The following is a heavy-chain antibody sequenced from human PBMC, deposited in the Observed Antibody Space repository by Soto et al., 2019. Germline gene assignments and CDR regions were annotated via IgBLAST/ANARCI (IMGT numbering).Heavy chain of an antibody. D-gene: IGHD2-8*01. V-gene: IGHV1-2*04. Sequence: ASMKVSCKASGYSFTDYHIHWARQAPGQGLEWLGRINPKSGGTSTAQKIQGWVTMTRDRSISTVYMELTRLRSDDTAVYFCARGHSTDCSNGVCSFFYNHEMDVWGQGTTVTVSS. CDR3: ARGHSTDCSNGVCSFFYNHEMDV. CDR2: INPKSGGT. J-gene: IGHJ6*02. CDR1: GYSFTDYH.